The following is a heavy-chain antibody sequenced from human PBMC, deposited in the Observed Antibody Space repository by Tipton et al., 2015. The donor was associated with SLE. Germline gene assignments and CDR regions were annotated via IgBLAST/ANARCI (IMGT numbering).Heavy chain of an antibody. V-gene: IGHV3-74*01. CDR3: GRGIYSESSVGMDV. Sequence: SLRLSCAASGFTFSSYWMHWVRQVPGKGLVWVSRINSYGTMTNYADSVKGRFTVSRDNAKKTLYLQMNSLRVEDTAVYYCGRGIYSESSVGMDVWGQGTTVSVSS. J-gene: IGHJ6*02. D-gene: IGHD3-22*01. CDR1: GFTFSSYW. CDR2: INSYGTMT.